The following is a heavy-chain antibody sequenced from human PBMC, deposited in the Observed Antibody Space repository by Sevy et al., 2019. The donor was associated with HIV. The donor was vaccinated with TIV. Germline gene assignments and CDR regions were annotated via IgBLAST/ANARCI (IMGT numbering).Heavy chain of an antibody. V-gene: IGHV1-18*04. Sequence: ASVKVSCKASGYTFTRYGISWVRQAPGQGLEWMGWISAYNGNTHYAQKLQGRVTMTTDTSTSTVYMELRSLRADDKAIYYCARGKYCAGGSGYVDYMDVWGKGTPVTVSS. J-gene: IGHJ6*03. CDR2: ISAYNGNT. CDR1: GYTFTRYG. CDR3: ARGKYCAGGSGYVDYMDV. D-gene: IGHD2-15*01.